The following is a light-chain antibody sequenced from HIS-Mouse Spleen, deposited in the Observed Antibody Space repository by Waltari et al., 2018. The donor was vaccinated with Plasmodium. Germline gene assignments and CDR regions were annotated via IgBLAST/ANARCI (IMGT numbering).Light chain of an antibody. CDR1: RSNVGVYNY. CDR3: SSYAGSNNLV. J-gene: IGLJ2*01. V-gene: IGLV2-8*01. Sequence: QSALTQPPSASGSPGQSVTISCTGPRSNVGVYNYVSWYQQHPGKAPKLMIYDVSKRPSGGPDRFSGSKSGNTASLTVSGLQAEDEADYYCSSYAGSNNLVFGGGTKLTVL. CDR2: DVS.